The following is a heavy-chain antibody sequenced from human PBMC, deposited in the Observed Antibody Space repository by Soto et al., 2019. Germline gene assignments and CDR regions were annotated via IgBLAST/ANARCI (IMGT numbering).Heavy chain of an antibody. J-gene: IGHJ3*01. CDR3: AHRLWASSDDAFDF. D-gene: IGHD6-13*01. CDR2: IYWDGDK. CDR1: GFSFSTRGVG. Sequence: QITLKESGPTLVKPTQTLMLTCSFSGFSFSTRGVGVGWVRQPPGKALEWLALIYWDGDKRYSPSLKTRLTITKDASKSQVVLTMTNMAPVDTATYFCAHRLWASSDDAFDFWGPGTTVTVSS. V-gene: IGHV2-5*02.